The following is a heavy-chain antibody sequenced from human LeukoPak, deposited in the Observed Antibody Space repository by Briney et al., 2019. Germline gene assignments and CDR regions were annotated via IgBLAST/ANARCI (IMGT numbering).Heavy chain of an antibody. V-gene: IGHV3-48*03. D-gene: IGHD3-3*01. CDR2: ISSSGSTI. J-gene: IGHJ4*02. CDR3: ARTGGFLEWLFDY. CDR1: GFTFSSYE. Sequence: GGSLRLSCAASGFTFSSYEMNWVRQAPGKGLEWVSYISSSGSTIYYADSVKGRFTISRDNAKNSLYLQMNSLRAEDTAVYYCARTGGFLEWLFDYWGQGTLVTVSS.